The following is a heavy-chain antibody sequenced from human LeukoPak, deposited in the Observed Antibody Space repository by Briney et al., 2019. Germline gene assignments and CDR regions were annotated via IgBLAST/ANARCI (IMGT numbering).Heavy chain of an antibody. Sequence: SETLSLTCTVSGGSISSSNYYWGWIRQPQGKGLEWIGSIYYSGTTYYNTSLKSRVTISVDTSTNQFYLKLSSVTAADTAVYYCARTYYDFWSPPNYYMDVWGKGTTVTVSS. V-gene: IGHV4-39*01. J-gene: IGHJ6*03. CDR1: GGSISSSNYY. D-gene: IGHD3-3*01. CDR3: ARTYYDFWSPPNYYMDV. CDR2: IYYSGTT.